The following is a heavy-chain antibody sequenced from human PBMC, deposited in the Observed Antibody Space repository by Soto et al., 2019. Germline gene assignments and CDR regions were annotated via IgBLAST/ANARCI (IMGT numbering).Heavy chain of an antibody. J-gene: IGHJ4*02. CDR2: IWYEGSNK. V-gene: IGHV3-33*01. CDR1: GFTFSSYG. Sequence: QVQLVESGGGVVQPGRSLRLSCAASGFTFSSYGMHCVRQAPGKGLEWVAVIWYEGSNKSYADSMKGRFTTSRDNSKNTLYLQMNSLRAEDTAVYYGASDGYRYKFDYWGQGTLVTVSS. CDR3: ASDGYRYKFDY. D-gene: IGHD5-18*01.